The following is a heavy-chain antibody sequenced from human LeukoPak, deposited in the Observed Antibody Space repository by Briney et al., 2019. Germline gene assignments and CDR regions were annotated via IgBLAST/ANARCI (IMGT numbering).Heavy chain of an antibody. CDR2: SNHGGST. CDR1: VDSFSGYY. V-gene: IGHV4-34*01. CDR3: ARRPRNSGSYDGPSGLDY. J-gene: IGHJ4*02. Sequence: SETLSLTCAVYVDSFSGYYWRWIRQSPGKGLEWIGESNHGGSTNYNPSLKSRVTISVDTSKNQFSLRLSSVTAADTAVYYCARRPRNSGSYDGPSGLDYWGQGTLVTVSS. D-gene: IGHD1-26*01.